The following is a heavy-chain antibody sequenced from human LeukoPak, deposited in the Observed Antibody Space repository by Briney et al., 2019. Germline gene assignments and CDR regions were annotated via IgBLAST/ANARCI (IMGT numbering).Heavy chain of an antibody. CDR3: ARDWSSGWPGDAFEI. Sequence: SETLSLTCTVSGGSISSGDYYWSWIRQPPGKGLEWIGRLYTSGSTDYNPSLKSRVTMSGDTSKNQFSLKLSSVTAADTAVYYCARDWSSGWPGDAFEIWGQGTMVTVSS. D-gene: IGHD6-19*01. CDR1: GGSISSGDYY. J-gene: IGHJ3*02. CDR2: LYTSGST. V-gene: IGHV4-61*02.